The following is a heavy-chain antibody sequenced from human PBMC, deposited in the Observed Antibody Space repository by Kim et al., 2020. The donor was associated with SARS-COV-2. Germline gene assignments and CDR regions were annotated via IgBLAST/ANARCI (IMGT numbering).Heavy chain of an antibody. CDR3: DRDSMHYAFDI. CDR2: SKNRGSGYTA. CDR1: GFTFSDHH. J-gene: IGHJ3*02. D-gene: IGHD2-8*01. Sequence: GGSLRLSCVASGFTFSDHHMDWVRQAPGKGLECVARSKNRGSGYTAEYAASWKGRFTIPRDESKNSLYLQMNSLKTEDTAVYYCDRDSMHYAFDIWGQGTMVTVSS. V-gene: IGHV3-72*01.